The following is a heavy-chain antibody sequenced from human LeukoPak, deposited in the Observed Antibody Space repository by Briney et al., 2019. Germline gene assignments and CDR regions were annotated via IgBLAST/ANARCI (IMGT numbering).Heavy chain of an antibody. CDR2: ISYDGSNK. V-gene: IGHV3-30*18. Sequence: GGSLRLSCAASGFTFSSYGMHRVRQAPGKGLEWVAVISYDGSNKYYADSVKGRFTISRDNSKNTLYLQMNSLRAEDTAVYYCAKDIGQLWYFYYYYYGMDVWGKGTTVTVSS. D-gene: IGHD5-18*01. J-gene: IGHJ6*04. CDR1: GFTFSSYG. CDR3: AKDIGQLWYFYYYYYGMDV.